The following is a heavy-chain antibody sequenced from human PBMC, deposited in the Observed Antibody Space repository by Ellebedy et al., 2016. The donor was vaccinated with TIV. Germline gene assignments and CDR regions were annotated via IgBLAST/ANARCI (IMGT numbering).Heavy chain of an antibody. Sequence: GGSLRLSXAASEFTFSNYAMTWVRQAPGKGLEWVSGISNHSHNTYYVDSVKGRFTISRDNTKNTLYLQMNSLRAEDTGVYYCARRSSGYCVGVKCTTDFDYWGQGTLVTVSS. J-gene: IGHJ4*02. CDR3: ARRSSGYCVGVKCTTDFDY. CDR2: ISNHSHNT. V-gene: IGHV3-23*01. CDR1: EFTFSNYA. D-gene: IGHD2-2*03.